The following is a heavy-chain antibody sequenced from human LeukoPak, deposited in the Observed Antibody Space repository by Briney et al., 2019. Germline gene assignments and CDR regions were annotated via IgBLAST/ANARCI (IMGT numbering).Heavy chain of an antibody. Sequence: GGSLRLSCAASGFIYSTYGMHWVRQAPGKGLEWVAFIRPEGSDKSYADSAKGRFTISRDNSKNTLYLQMNSLRAEDTAVYYCAKSRIVAGGEYFQHWGQGTLVTVSS. D-gene: IGHD3-22*01. CDR1: GFIYSTYG. J-gene: IGHJ1*01. CDR2: IRPEGSDK. V-gene: IGHV3-30*02. CDR3: AKSRIVAGGEYFQH.